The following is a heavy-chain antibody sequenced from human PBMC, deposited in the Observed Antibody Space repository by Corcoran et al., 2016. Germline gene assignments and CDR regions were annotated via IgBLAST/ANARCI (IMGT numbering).Heavy chain of an antibody. CDR1: GYTFTSYD. D-gene: IGHD3-10*01. Sequence: QVQLVQSGAEVKKPGASVKVSCKASGYTFTSYDINWVRQATGQGLEWMGWMNPNSGNTGYAQKFQGRVTMTRNTSISTAYMELSSLRSEDTAVYYWARGTYYYGSGQGAYGMDVWGQGTTVTVSS. V-gene: IGHV1-8*01. CDR2: MNPNSGNT. CDR3: ARGTYYYGSGQGAYGMDV. J-gene: IGHJ6*02.